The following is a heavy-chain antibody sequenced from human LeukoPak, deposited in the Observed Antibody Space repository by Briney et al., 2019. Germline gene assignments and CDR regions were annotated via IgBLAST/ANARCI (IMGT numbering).Heavy chain of an antibody. V-gene: IGHV4-34*01. CDR3: ARGADSY. Sequence: SETLSLTCAVYGGSFSGYYWSWIRQPPGKGLEWIGEINHSGSTNYNPSLKSRVTISVDTSKNQFSLKLSSVTAADTAVYYCARGADSYWGQGTLVTVSS. J-gene: IGHJ4*02. CDR1: GGSFSGYY. CDR2: INHSGST. D-gene: IGHD3-3*01.